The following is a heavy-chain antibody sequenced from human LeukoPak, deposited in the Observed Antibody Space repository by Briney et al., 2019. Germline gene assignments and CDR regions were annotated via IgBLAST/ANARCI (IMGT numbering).Heavy chain of an antibody. Sequence: SETLSLTCTVSGGSISSYYWSWIRQPPGKGLEWIGYIYYSGSTNYNPSLKSRVTISVDTSKNQFSLKLSSVTAADTAVYYCARYWIRYAFDIWGQETMVTVSS. J-gene: IGHJ3*02. CDR1: GGSISSYY. V-gene: IGHV4-59*01. CDR3: ARYWIRYAFDI. D-gene: IGHD5-12*01. CDR2: IYYSGST.